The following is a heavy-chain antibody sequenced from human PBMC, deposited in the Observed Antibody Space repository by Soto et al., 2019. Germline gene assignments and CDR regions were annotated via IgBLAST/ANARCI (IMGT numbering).Heavy chain of an antibody. CDR1: VFTFSSYA. CDR2: ISGSGGSS. Sequence: PWESXRLSCSVSVFTFSSYAINWFRHAPGKGLGLVSVISGSGGSSYYADSVKGRFTISRDNSKNTLYLQMKSLRAEDTAVYYCAKGENQLLYDTDQNCFDTWGQGTLVTVSS. D-gene: IGHD2-2*02. J-gene: IGHJ5*02. CDR3: AKGENQLLYDTDQNCFDT. V-gene: IGHV3-23*01.